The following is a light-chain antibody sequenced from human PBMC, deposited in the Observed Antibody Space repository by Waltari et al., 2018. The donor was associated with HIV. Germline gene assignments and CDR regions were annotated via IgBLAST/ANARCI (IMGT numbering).Light chain of an antibody. V-gene: IGLV2-8*01. CDR1: SSDIGGYNY. CDR2: EVT. J-gene: IGLJ2*01. CDR3: VSYAGSNTVI. Sequence: QSALTQPPSASGSPGQSVTISCTGTSSDIGGYNYVSWYQQHPGKAPKLIIYEVTKRPSGLPTRSSGSKSGNTASLTVSVLQAEDEADYYCVSYAGSNTVIFGGGTKLTVL.